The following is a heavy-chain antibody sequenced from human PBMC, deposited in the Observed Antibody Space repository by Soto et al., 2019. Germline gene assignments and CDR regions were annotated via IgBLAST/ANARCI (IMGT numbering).Heavy chain of an antibody. Sequence: QVQLVQSGAEVKKPGAPMKVSCKASGYAFTSYHINWVQQAPGQGLEWMGIINPSGGGTTYAQKFRGRVTMTSDTSTSTVYMELSSLRSEDTAVYFCAREVVVAIDDSPFYGMDVWGQGTTVTVSS. CDR1: GYAFTSYH. CDR2: INPSGGGT. V-gene: IGHV1-46*01. J-gene: IGHJ6*02. CDR3: AREVVVAIDDSPFYGMDV. D-gene: IGHD2-15*01.